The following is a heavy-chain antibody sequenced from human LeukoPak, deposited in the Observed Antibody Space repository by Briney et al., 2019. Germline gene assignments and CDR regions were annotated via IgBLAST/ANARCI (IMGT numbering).Heavy chain of an antibody. CDR2: INPNSGGT. Sequence: ASVKVSCKASGYTFTGYYMHWVRQAPGQGLEWMGWINPNSGGTNYAQKFQGWVTMTRDTSIGTAYMELSRLRSDDTAVYYCARGIAAAGWAFDYWGQGTLVTVSS. D-gene: IGHD6-13*01. V-gene: IGHV1-2*04. J-gene: IGHJ4*02. CDR1: GYTFTGYY. CDR3: ARGIAAAGWAFDY.